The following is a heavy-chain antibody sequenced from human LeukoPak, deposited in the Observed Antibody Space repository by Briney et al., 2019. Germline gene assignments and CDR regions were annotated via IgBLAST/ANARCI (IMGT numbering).Heavy chain of an antibody. Sequence: PGGSLRLSCAASGFTFSSYEMNWVRQAPGEGLDWVSYIRGSGTTIYYADSVKRRFTISRDNAKNSLYLQMNSLRAEVTAVYYCARDRSTVTTWVDYWGQGTLVTVSS. CDR2: IRGSGTTI. V-gene: IGHV3-48*03. D-gene: IGHD4-17*01. J-gene: IGHJ4*02. CDR3: ARDRSTVTTWVDY. CDR1: GFTFSSYE.